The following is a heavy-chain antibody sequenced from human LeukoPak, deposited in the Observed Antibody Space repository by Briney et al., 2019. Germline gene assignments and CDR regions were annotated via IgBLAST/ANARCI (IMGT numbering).Heavy chain of an antibody. CDR2: INREESEK. J-gene: IGHJ4*02. V-gene: IGHV3-7*04. CDR3: AREDTTLTL. CDR1: GFSFSRSW. D-gene: IGHD1-1*01. Sequence: TGGSLRLSCAGSGFSFSRSWMSWVRQSPGRGLEWVANINREESEKYYVDSVKGRFTISRDNGKNSLYLQMDSLRAEDTAVYYCAREDTTLTLGGQGTLVTVSS.